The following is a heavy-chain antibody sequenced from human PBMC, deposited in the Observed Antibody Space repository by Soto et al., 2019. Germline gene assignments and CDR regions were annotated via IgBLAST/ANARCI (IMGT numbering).Heavy chain of an antibody. CDR3: ARGIAAAGTDALDI. CDR2: IYYSGST. D-gene: IGHD6-13*01. CDR1: GGSISSYY. Sequence: PSETLSLTCFVSGGSISSYYWSWIRQPPGKGLEWIGYIYYSGSTNYNPSLKSRVTISVDTSKNQFSLKLSSVTAADTAVYYCARGIAAAGTDALDIWGQGTRGTVSS. J-gene: IGHJ3*02. V-gene: IGHV4-59*01.